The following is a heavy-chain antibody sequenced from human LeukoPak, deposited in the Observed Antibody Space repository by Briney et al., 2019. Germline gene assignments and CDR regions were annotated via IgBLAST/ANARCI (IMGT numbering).Heavy chain of an antibody. D-gene: IGHD3-10*01. CDR3: AKDFGSGIYYRFDP. CDR1: GFTFSNYA. J-gene: IGHJ5*02. CDR2: ISGGGDT. Sequence: PGGSLRLACVASGFTFSNYAMNCVRQAPGKGLEWVSVISGGGDTYYTDSVKGRFTISRDNSKNMLYLQMHSLRAEDAAVYYCAKDFGSGIYYRFDPWGQGTLVTVSS. V-gene: IGHV3-23*01.